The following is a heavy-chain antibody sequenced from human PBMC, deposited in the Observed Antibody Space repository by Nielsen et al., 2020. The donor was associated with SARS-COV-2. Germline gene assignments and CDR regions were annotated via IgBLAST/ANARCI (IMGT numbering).Heavy chain of an antibody. Sequence: GESLKISCAASGFTFSSYGMHWARQAPGKGLEWVAVISYDGSNKYYADSVKGRFTISRDNSKNTLYLQMNSLRAEDTAVYYCAKTAYSSSWYGITDDAFGIWGQGTMVTVSS. CDR2: ISYDGSNK. D-gene: IGHD6-13*01. J-gene: IGHJ3*02. CDR1: GFTFSSYG. CDR3: AKTAYSSSWYGITDDAFGI. V-gene: IGHV3-30*18.